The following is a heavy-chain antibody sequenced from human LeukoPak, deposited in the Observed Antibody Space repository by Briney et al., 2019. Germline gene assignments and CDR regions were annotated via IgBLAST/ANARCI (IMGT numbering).Heavy chain of an antibody. Sequence: SETLSLTCTVSGGSISSGSYYWSWIRQPAGKGLEWIGRIYTSGSTNYNPSLKSRVTISVDTSKNQFSLKLGSVTAADTAVYYCARAIDSGYSSGWTTGAAFDIWGQGTMVTVSS. V-gene: IGHV4-61*02. J-gene: IGHJ3*02. CDR2: IYTSGST. D-gene: IGHD6-19*01. CDR1: GGSISSGSYY. CDR3: ARAIDSGYSSGWTTGAAFDI.